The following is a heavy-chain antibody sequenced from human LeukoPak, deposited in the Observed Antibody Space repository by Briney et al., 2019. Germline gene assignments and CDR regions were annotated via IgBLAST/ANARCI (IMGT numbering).Heavy chain of an antibody. Sequence: ASVKVSCKASGYTFTGYYMHWVRQAPGQGVEWMGWINPKSGGTSYAQKFQGRVTMTRDTSISTAYMELSRLRSDDTAVYYCARNDILTGSWFDPWRQGTLVTVPS. V-gene: IGHV1-2*02. D-gene: IGHD3-9*01. CDR1: GYTFTGYY. J-gene: IGHJ5*02. CDR2: INPKSGGT. CDR3: ARNDILTGSWFDP.